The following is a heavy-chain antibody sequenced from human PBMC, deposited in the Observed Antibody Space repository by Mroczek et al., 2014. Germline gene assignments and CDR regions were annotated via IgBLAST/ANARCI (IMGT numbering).Heavy chain of an antibody. Sequence: QVQLVQSGGGVVQPGRSLRLSCAASGFTFSSYGMHWVRQAPGKGLEWVAVISYDGSNKYYADSVKGRFTISRDNSKNTLYLQMNSLRAEDTAVYYCAKDRRGTGYWGQGTLVTVSS. CDR1: GFTFSSYG. J-gene: IGHJ4*02. CDR2: ISYDGSNK. CDR3: AKDRRGTGY. V-gene: IGHV3-30*18. D-gene: IGHD3-16*01.